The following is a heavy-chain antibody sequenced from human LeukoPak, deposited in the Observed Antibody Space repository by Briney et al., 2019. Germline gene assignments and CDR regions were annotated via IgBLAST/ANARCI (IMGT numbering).Heavy chain of an antibody. V-gene: IGHV4-4*07. CDR1: GGSISSYY. Sequence: SETLSLTCTVSGGSISSYYLSWIRQPAGKGLEWIGRIYTSGSTNYNPSLKSRVTMSVDTSKNQFSLKLSSVTAADTAVYYCASEEGSYHPFDYWGQGTLVTVSS. CDR3: ASEEGSYHPFDY. J-gene: IGHJ4*02. CDR2: IYTSGST. D-gene: IGHD1-26*01.